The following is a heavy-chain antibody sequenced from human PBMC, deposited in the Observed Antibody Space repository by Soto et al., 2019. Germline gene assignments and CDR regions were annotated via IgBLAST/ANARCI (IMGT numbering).Heavy chain of an antibody. J-gene: IGHJ5*02. Sequence: TSETLSLTCTVSGGSISNYYWSWILQPPWRGLEWIGHIFYSGSTNYNPALKSRVTISVDTSKNQFSLKLSSVTAADTAVYYCARKMPTMIVVVIQNWFDPWGQGTLVTVS. D-gene: IGHD3-22*01. V-gene: IGHV4-59*12. CDR2: IFYSGST. CDR1: GGSISNYY. CDR3: ARKMPTMIVVVIQNWFDP.